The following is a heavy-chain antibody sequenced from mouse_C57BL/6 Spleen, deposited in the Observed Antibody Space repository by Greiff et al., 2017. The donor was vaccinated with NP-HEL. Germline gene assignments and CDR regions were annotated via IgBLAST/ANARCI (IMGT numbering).Heavy chain of an antibody. J-gene: IGHJ3*01. CDR1: GYTFTSYW. CDR2: IDPSDSYP. D-gene: IGHD1-1*01. CDR3: ARRYGSSYLAWFAY. Sequence: QVQLQQPGAELVKPGASVKLSCKASGYTFTSYWMPWVKQRPGQGLEWIGEIDPSDSYPNYNQKFKGKATLTVDTSSSTAYMQLSSLTSEDSAVYYCARRYGSSYLAWFAYWGQGTLVTVSA. V-gene: IGHV1-50*01.